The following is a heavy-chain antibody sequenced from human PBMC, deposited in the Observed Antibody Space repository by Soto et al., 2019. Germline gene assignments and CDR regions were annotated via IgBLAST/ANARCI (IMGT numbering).Heavy chain of an antibody. D-gene: IGHD6-25*01. CDR2: MNPYSGNT. CDR3: ARRKERSGPHYFDY. CDR1: GYTVTTYD. J-gene: IGHJ4*02. V-gene: IGHV1-8*01. Sequence: ASVKVSCKASGYTVTTYDISWVRQATGQGHEWMGWMNPYSGNTGYVQKFQGRVTVTRNTSISTVYMALSGLRPDDTAVYYWARRKERSGPHYFDYWGREARSPSPQ.